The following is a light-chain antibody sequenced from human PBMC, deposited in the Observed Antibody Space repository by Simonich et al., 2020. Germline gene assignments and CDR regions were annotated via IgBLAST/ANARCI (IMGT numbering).Light chain of an antibody. Sequence: QAALTQPASVSGVPGQSIPISCTGTSSDVGSYNLVSWYQQHPGNAPKLMIYAGSKLPSGVSKRFSGSKSGYTASLTIPGLQAEDEADYYCCSYAGSSTYVVFGGGTKLTVL. V-gene: IGLV2-23*01. CDR2: AGS. CDR3: CSYAGSSTYVV. CDR1: SSDVGSYNL. J-gene: IGLJ2*01.